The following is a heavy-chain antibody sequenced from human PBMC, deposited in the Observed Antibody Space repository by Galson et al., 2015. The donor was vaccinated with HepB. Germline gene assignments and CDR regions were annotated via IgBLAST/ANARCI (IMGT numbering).Heavy chain of an antibody. D-gene: IGHD3-10*01. CDR3: ARGEGTFSALVDY. J-gene: IGHJ4*02. CDR2: LNGDGGST. V-gene: IGHV3-74*01. CDR1: GFTFSRFW. Sequence: SLRLSCAASGFTFSRFWMHWVRQAPGKGLVWVSRLNGDGGSTNYADSVKGRFTISRDNAKNTLYLQMNSLRPEDTAVYYCARGEGTFSALVDYWGQGTLVTVSS.